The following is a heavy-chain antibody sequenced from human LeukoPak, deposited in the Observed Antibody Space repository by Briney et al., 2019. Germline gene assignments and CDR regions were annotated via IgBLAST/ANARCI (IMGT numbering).Heavy chain of an antibody. V-gene: IGHV3-30*02. J-gene: IGHJ4*02. CDR3: ARASSGWPPLIDY. D-gene: IGHD6-19*01. CDR1: GFTFSSYG. Sequence: GGSLRLSCAASGFTFSSYGMHWVRQAPGKGLEWVAFIRYDGSNKYYADSVKGRFTISRDNAKNTLYLQMNSLRAEDTAVYYCARASSGWPPLIDYWGQGTLVTVSS. CDR2: IRYDGSNK.